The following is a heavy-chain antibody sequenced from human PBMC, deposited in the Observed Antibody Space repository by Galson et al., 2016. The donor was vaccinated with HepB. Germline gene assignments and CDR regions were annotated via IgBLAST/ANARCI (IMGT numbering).Heavy chain of an antibody. D-gene: IGHD2-21*01. CDR2: ISGSGGST. Sequence: SLRLSCAASGFTFITYAMSWVRQAPGKGLEWVSTISGSGGSTYYADSVKGRFTISRDNSKNTLYLQMNSLRAEDTAVYYCAKGYWLWDYWGQGTLVTVSS. V-gene: IGHV3-23*01. J-gene: IGHJ4*02. CDR3: AKGYWLWDY. CDR1: GFTFITYA.